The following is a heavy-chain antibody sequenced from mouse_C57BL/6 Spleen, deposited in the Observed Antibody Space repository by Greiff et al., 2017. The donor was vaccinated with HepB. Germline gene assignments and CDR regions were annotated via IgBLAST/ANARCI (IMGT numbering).Heavy chain of an antibody. CDR1: GFTFSSYA. CDR3: TRDGNYAWFAY. D-gene: IGHD2-1*01. V-gene: IGHV5-9-1*02. Sequence: EVQRVESGAGLVKPGGSLKLSCAASGFTFSSYAMSWVRQTPEKRLEWVAYISSGGDYIYYADTVKGRFTISRDNARNTLYLQMSSLKSEDTAMYYCTRDGNYAWFAYWGQGTLVTVSA. CDR2: ISSGGDYI. J-gene: IGHJ3*01.